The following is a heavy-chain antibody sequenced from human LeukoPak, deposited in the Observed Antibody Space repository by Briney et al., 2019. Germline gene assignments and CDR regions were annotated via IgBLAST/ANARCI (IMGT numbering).Heavy chain of an antibody. V-gene: IGHV3-30*02. CDR2: IRYDGSNK. CDR1: GFTFSSYG. D-gene: IGHD1-1*01. CDR3: ARDSNWLGDAFDI. J-gene: IGHJ3*02. Sequence: GGSLRLSCAASGFTFSSYGMHWVRQAPGKGLEWVAFIRYDGSNKYYADSVKGRFTISRDNSKNTLYLQMNSLRAEDTAVYYCARDSNWLGDAFDIWGQGTMVTVSS.